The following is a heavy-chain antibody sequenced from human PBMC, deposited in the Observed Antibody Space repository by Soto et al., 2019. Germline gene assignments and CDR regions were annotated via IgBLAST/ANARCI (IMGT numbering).Heavy chain of an antibody. Sequence: GGSLRLSCAASGFTFSSYAMSWVRQAPGKGLEWVSAISGSGGSTYYADSVKGRFTISRDNSKNTLYLQMNSLRAEDTAVYYCAKDRQWLPTEGGFDYWGQGTLVTVSS. CDR1: GFTFSSYA. CDR2: ISGSGGST. CDR3: AKDRQWLPTEGGFDY. V-gene: IGHV3-23*01. D-gene: IGHD6-19*01. J-gene: IGHJ4*02.